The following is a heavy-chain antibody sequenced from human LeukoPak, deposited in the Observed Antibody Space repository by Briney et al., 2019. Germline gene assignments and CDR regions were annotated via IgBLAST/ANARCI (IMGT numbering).Heavy chain of an antibody. V-gene: IGHV4-59*02. CDR3: ARLVRRLRRDDASDI. CDR1: DGSVSSFY. CDR2: IYYSGIS. J-gene: IGHJ3*02. D-gene: IGHD4-17*01. Sequence: SETLTLTCTVSDGSVSSFYWSWIRQPPGKGLEWIGYIYYSGISHYNPSLKSRVTISVDTSKNQFSQKFSSVTAADTAVYFCARLVRRLRRDDASDIWGQGTMVTVSS.